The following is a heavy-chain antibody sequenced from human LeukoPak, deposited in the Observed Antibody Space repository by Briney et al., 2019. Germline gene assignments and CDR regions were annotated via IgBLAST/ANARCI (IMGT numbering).Heavy chain of an antibody. CDR3: ARTSRTVDTTMLDYYYYYYMDL. J-gene: IGHJ6*03. D-gene: IGHD5-18*01. CDR2: ISGSGGST. Sequence: PGGSLRLSCAASGFTFSSYAMSWVRQAPGKGLEWVSAISGSGGSTYYADSVKGRFTISRDNSKNTLYLQMNSLRAEDTAIYYCARTSRTVDTTMLDYYYYYYMDLWGKGTTVIVSS. CDR1: GFTFSSYA. V-gene: IGHV3-23*01.